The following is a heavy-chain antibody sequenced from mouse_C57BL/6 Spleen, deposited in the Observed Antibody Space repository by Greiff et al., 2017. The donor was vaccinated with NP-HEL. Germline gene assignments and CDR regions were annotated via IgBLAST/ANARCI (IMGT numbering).Heavy chain of an antibody. V-gene: IGHV2-6*03. CDR3: ASPHYSTPYAMDY. D-gene: IGHD2-5*01. J-gene: IGHJ4*01. CDR1: GFSLTSYG. Sequence: QVQLKESGPGLVAPSQSLSITCTVSGFSLTSYGVHWVRQPPGKGLEWLVVIWSDGSTTYNSALKSRLSISKDNSKSRVFLKMNSLQTDDTAMYYCASPHYSTPYAMDYWGQGTSVTVSS. CDR2: IWSDGST.